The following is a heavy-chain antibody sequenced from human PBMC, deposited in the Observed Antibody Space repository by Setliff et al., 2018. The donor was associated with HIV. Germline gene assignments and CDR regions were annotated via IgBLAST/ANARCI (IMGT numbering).Heavy chain of an antibody. V-gene: IGHV4-31*03. CDR2: IYYSGST. CDR1: GGSISSGGYY. CDR3: ASGSGSHYNSGDWYFDR. J-gene: IGHJ2*01. D-gene: IGHD3-10*01. Sequence: SETLSLTCTVSGGSISSGGYYWSWIRQHPGKGLEWIGYIYYSGSTYFNPSLKSRVAISVATSENQFSLILSSVTAADTAVYYCASGSGSHYNSGDWYFDRWGRGTLVTVSS.